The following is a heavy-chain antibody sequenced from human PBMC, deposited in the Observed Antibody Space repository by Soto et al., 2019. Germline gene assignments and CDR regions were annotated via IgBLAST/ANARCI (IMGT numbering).Heavy chain of an antibody. CDR3: AKDHIVVVPAALKNDAFDI. CDR1: GFTFSSYA. D-gene: IGHD2-2*01. CDR2: ISGSGGST. Sequence: GGSLRLSCAASGFTFSSYAMSWVRQAPGKGLEWVSAISGSGGSTYYADSVKGRFTISRDNSKNTLYLQMNSLRAEDTAVYYCAKDHIVVVPAALKNDAFDIWGQGTMVTVSS. J-gene: IGHJ3*02. V-gene: IGHV3-23*01.